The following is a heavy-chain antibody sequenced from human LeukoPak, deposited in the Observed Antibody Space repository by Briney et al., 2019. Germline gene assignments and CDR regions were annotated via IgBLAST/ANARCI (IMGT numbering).Heavy chain of an antibody. CDR2: INPSGGST. CDR3: ARQGAMVRTGFDY. V-gene: IGHV1-46*01. CDR1: GYTFTSYY. J-gene: IGHJ4*02. Sequence: GASVKVSCKASGYTFTSYYMHWARQAPGQGLEWMGIINPSGGSTSYAQKFQGRVTMTRDMSTSTVYMELSSLRSEDTAVYYCARQGAMVRTGFDYWGQGTLVTVSS. D-gene: IGHD3-10*01.